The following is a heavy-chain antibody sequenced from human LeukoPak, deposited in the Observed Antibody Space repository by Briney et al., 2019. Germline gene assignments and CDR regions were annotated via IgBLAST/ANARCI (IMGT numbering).Heavy chain of an antibody. D-gene: IGHD2-2*01. CDR1: GYTFTSYG. CDR2: VSAYNGNT. Sequence: ASVKVSCKASGYTFTSYGISWVRQAPGQGLEWMGWVSAYNGNTNYAQKLQGRVTMTTDTSTSTAYMELRSLRSDDTAVYYCARGFCSSTSCYADDYWGQGTLVTVSS. CDR3: ARGFCSSTSCYADDY. J-gene: IGHJ4*02. V-gene: IGHV1-18*01.